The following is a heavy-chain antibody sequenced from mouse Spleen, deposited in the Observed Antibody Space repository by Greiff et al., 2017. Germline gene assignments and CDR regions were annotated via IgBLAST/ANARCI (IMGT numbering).Heavy chain of an antibody. Sequence: QVQLQQPGAELVRPGTSVKLSCKASGYTFTSYWMHWVKQRPGQGLEWIGVIDPSDSYTNYNQKFKGKATLTVDTSSSTAYMQLSSLTSEDSAVYYCARGDSSGYHYWGQGTTLTVSS. D-gene: IGHD3-2*01. CDR2: IDPSDSYT. CDR3: ARGDSSGYHY. CDR1: GYTFTSYW. J-gene: IGHJ2*01. V-gene: IGHV1-59*01.